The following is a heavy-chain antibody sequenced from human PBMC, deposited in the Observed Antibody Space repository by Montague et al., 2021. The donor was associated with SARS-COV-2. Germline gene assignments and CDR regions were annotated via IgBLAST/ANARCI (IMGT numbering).Heavy chain of an antibody. D-gene: IGHD3-22*01. CDR2: IYYSGST. V-gene: IGHV4-39*01. J-gene: IGHJ3*02. CDR3: ARFPTSYYYDSKAAPATPDAFDI. Sequence: SETLSLTCTVSGVPISSSSYYWGWIRQPPGKWLEWIGSIYYSGSTYYNPSLKSRVTISVDTSKNQFSLKLSSVTAADTAVYYCARFPTSYYYDSKAAPATPDAFDIWGQGTMVTVSS. CDR1: GVPISSSSYY.